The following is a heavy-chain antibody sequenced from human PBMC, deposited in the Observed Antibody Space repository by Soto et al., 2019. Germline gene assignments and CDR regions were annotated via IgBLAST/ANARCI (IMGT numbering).Heavy chain of an antibody. V-gene: IGHV3-23*01. Sequence: GSLSLSCAASGSSFVNYAMNWVRQAPGKGLEWVSGLSGSGTSTYYADSVKGRFTISRDNSRDTLFLQMNSLTADDTAVYYCAKATTNGGWFNPFDSWGQGALVTVSS. CDR3: AKATTNGGWFNPFDS. CDR2: LSGSGTST. D-gene: IGHD6-19*01. J-gene: IGHJ4*02. CDR1: GSSFVNYA.